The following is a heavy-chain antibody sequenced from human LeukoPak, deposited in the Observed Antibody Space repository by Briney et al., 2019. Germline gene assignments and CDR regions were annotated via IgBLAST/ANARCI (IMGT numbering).Heavy chain of an antibody. V-gene: IGHV3-23*01. Sequence: PGGSLRLSCAASGFTFSSYAMSWVRQAPGKGLEWVSAISGSGGSTYYADSVKGRFTISRDNSKNTLYLQMNSLRAEDTAVYYCAKDPADWYDSSGYYGWGQGTLVTVSS. CDR3: AKDPADWYDSSGYYG. CDR2: ISGSGGST. D-gene: IGHD3-22*01. CDR1: GFTFSSYA. J-gene: IGHJ4*02.